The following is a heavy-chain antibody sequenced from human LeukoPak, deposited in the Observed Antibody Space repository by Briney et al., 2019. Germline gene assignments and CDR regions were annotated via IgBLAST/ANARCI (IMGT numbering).Heavy chain of an antibody. V-gene: IGHV3-23*01. CDR1: GFTFSSYG. CDR3: ARPGRKFYGSGTYLSFDY. Sequence: GGSLRLSCAASGFTFSSYGMSWVRQAPGKRLEWVSAISGSGGSTYYADSVKGRFTISRDNSKNTLYLQMNSLRAEDTAVYYCARPGRKFYGSGTYLSFDYWGQGTLVTVSS. D-gene: IGHD3-10*01. CDR2: ISGSGGST. J-gene: IGHJ4*02.